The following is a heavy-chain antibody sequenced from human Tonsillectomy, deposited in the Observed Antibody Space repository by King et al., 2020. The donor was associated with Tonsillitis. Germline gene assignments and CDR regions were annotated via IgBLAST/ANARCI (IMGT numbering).Heavy chain of an antibody. CDR3: TRDEDNYYYAMDV. CDR1: GFTFGDYN. J-gene: IGHJ6*02. CDR2: IRSEIVGGTK. V-gene: IGHV3-49*03. D-gene: IGHD3-10*01. Sequence: VQLVESGGGLVEPGRSLRLSCTASGFTFGDYNMIWFRQAPGKGLEWVGLIRSEIVGGTKEYAASVKDRFSLSRDDSKGIAYLQMNNLKTEDTALYYCTRDEDNYYYAMDVWGHGTTVTVSS.